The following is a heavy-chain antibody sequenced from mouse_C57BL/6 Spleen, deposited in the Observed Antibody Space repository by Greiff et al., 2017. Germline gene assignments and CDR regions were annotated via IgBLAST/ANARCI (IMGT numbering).Heavy chain of an antibody. CDR3: ARRSLTVYYFDY. J-gene: IGHJ2*01. D-gene: IGHD4-1*01. CDR2: ISSGGSYT. CDR1: GFTFSSYG. Sequence: VQLQESGGDLVKPGGSLKLSCAASGFTFSSYGMSWVRQTPDKRLEWVATISSGGSYTYYPDSVKGRFTISRDNAKNTLYLQLSSLESEDTAMYYCARRSLTVYYFDYGGQGTTLTVAS. V-gene: IGHV5-6*01.